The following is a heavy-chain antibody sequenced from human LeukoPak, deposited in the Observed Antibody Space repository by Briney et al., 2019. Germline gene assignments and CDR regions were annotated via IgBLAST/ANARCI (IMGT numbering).Heavy chain of an antibody. CDR3: ARASWLGIYGMDV. CDR1: GGSISSSSYY. V-gene: IGHV4-39*01. CDR2: IYYSGST. J-gene: IGHJ6*02. Sequence: PSETLSLTCTVSGGSISSSSYYWGWIRQPPGKGLEWIGSIYYSGSTYYNPSLKSRVTISVDTSKNQFSLKLSSVTAADTAAYYCARASWLGIYGMDVWGQGTTVTVSS. D-gene: IGHD6-19*01.